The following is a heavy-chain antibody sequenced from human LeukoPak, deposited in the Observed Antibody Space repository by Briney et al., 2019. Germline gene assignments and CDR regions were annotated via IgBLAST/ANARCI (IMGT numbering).Heavy chain of an antibody. CDR2: IDPSDSYT. D-gene: IGHD4-23*01. CDR1: GYSFTNYC. CDR3: ARPGYGGNSMFGLNAFDI. Sequence: GESLKISCKGSGYSFTNYCIGWVRQMPGKGLEWMGRIDPSDSYTNYSPSFQGHVTISADKSISTAYLQWSSLKASDTAMYYCARPGYGGNSMFGLNAFDIWGQGTMVTVSS. J-gene: IGHJ3*02. V-gene: IGHV5-10-1*01.